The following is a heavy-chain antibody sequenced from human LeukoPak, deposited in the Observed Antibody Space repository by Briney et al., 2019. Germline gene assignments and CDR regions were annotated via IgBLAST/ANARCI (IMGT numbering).Heavy chain of an antibody. D-gene: IGHD4-23*01. Sequence: PSETLSLTCAVYRGSFSGYYWSWIRQPPGKGLEWIGEINHSGSTNYNPSLKSRVTISVDTSKNQFSLKLSSVTAADTAVYYCARGTQGVTPNWFDPWGQGTLVTVSS. CDR1: RGSFSGYY. CDR2: INHSGST. J-gene: IGHJ5*02. CDR3: ARGTQGVTPNWFDP. V-gene: IGHV4-34*01.